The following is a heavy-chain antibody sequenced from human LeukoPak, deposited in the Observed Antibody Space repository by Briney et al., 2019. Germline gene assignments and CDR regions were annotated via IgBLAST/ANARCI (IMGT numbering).Heavy chain of an antibody. CDR1: GFSISDYY. CDR2: ITSGGAST. D-gene: IGHD3-16*01. CDR3: TRQRRGTYYAFDS. J-gene: IGHJ4*02. V-gene: IGHV3-11*01. Sequence: GGSLRLSCDASGFSISDYYMSWIRQSPGKGLEWISYITSGGASTNYEDSVKGRFTISRDKAKNSVALQLHSLRAEDTAVYYCTRQRRGTYYAFDSWGQGTLVTVSS.